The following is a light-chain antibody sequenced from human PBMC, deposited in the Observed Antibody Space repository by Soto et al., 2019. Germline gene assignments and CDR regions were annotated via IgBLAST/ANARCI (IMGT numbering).Light chain of an antibody. CDR3: SSYTSSSTVV. CDR1: SSDVCGYNY. CDR2: DVS. Sequence: QSVLTQPASVSGSPGQSITISCTGTSSDVCGYNYVSWYQQHPGKAPKLMIYDVSNRPSGVSNRFSGSKSGNTASLTISGLQAEDEADYYCSSYTSSSTVVVGGGTQLTVL. J-gene: IGLJ3*02. V-gene: IGLV2-14*01.